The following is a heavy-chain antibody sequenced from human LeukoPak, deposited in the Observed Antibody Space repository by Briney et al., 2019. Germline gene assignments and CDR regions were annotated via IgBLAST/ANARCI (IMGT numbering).Heavy chain of an antibody. CDR1: GFTFSSFE. Sequence: PGGSLRLSCAASGFTFSSFEMNWVRQAPGKGLEWVSYISIRGSTIYYADSVQGRFTISRDNAKNSLYLQMDSLRDEDTAVYYCTRDQSPHYDSGGTVHFDIWGQGTMVTVSS. V-gene: IGHV3-48*03. D-gene: IGHD3-22*01. CDR2: ISIRGSTI. J-gene: IGHJ3*02. CDR3: TRDQSPHYDSGGTVHFDI.